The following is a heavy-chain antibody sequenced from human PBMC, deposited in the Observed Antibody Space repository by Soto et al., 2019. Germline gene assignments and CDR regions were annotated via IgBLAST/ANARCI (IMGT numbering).Heavy chain of an antibody. J-gene: IGHJ6*02. CDR2: INHSGST. V-gene: IGHV4-34*01. CDR3: ARVESSGWYRGGFYYYYGMDV. Sequence: PSETLSLTCAVYGGSFSGYYWSWIRQPPGKGLEWIGEINHSGSTNYNPSLKSRVTISVDTSKNQFSLKLSSVTAADTAVYYCARVESSGWYRGGFYYYYGMDVWGQGTTVTVLL. CDR1: GGSFSGYY. D-gene: IGHD6-19*01.